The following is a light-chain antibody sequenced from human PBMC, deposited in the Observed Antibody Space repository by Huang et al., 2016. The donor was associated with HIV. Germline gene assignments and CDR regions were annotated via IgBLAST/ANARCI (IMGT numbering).Light chain of an antibody. CDR1: PSISSW. V-gene: IGKV1-5*03. CDR3: QQYSSHSPRT. CDR2: KAS. Sequence: DIQLTQSPSTLSASVGDRVTITCRASPSISSWLAWYKQKPGKAPNLLIYKASNLESGVPSRFSGGGSGTEFTLTISGLQPDDFATYYCQQYSSHSPRTFGQGTKVEIK. J-gene: IGKJ1*01.